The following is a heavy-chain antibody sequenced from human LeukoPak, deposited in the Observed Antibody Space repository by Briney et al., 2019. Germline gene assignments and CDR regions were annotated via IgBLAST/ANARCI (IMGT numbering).Heavy chain of an antibody. V-gene: IGHV3-53*01. CDR2: IYSGGST. D-gene: IGHD1-1*01. CDR3: AIKRKTDYYYYGMDV. CDR1: GFTVSSNY. Sequence: GGSLRLSCAASGFTVSSNYMSWVRQAPGKGLEWVSVIYSGGSTYYADSVKGQFTISRDNSKNTLYLQMNSLRAEDTAVYYCAIKRKTDYYYYGMDVWGQGTTVTVSS. J-gene: IGHJ6*02.